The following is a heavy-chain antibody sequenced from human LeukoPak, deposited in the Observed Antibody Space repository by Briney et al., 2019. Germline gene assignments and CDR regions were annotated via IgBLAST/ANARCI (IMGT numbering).Heavy chain of an antibody. CDR3: ARSRFGPSGIKGYYYYYMDV. CDR2: IYTSGST. D-gene: IGHD1-26*01. Sequence: SETLSLTCTVAGGSISSYYWSWLRQPAGKGLEWIGRIYTSGSTNYNPSLKSRVTMSVDTSKNQFSLKLSSVTAADTAVYYCARSRFGPSGIKGYYYYYMDVWGKGTTVTISS. CDR1: GGSISSYY. V-gene: IGHV4-4*07. J-gene: IGHJ6*03.